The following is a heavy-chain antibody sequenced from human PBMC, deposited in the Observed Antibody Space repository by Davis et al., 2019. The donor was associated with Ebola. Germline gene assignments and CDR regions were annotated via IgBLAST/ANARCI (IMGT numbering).Heavy chain of an antibody. V-gene: IGHV4-59*11. CDR2: IYDSGST. Sequence: PSETLSLTCTVSGASIGSHYWSWIRQPPGKGLEWIGYIYDSGSTNYNPSLKSRVTISVDTSKNQFSLNLSSVTAADTAVYYCARVYWYDSSAYSYLDSWGQGALVTVSS. CDR3: ARVYWYDSSAYSYLDS. J-gene: IGHJ4*02. CDR1: GASIGSHY. D-gene: IGHD3-22*01.